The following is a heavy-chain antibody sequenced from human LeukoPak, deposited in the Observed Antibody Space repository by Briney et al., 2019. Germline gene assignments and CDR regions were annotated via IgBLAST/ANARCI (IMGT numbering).Heavy chain of an antibody. CDR3: AAWSYDFWSGYPLHYYYYMDV. D-gene: IGHD3-3*01. J-gene: IGHJ6*03. CDR2: IYYSGST. CDR1: GGSISSSSYY. V-gene: IGHV4-39*07. Sequence: PSETLSLNCTVSGGSISSSSYYWGWIRQPPGKGVKWIGSIYYSGSTYYNPSLKSPATISVSTSKNPSSLKLSSVPAADTAVYYCAAWSYDFWSGYPLHYYYYMDVWGKGTTVTVSS.